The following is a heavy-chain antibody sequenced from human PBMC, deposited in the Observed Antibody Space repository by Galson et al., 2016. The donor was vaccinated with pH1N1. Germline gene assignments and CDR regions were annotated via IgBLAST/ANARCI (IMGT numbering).Heavy chain of an antibody. Sequence: SVKVSCKASGYTFSNYGLTWVRQAPGQGLEWMGWIMPIFDKPTYAQKFQGRVTITTDKSTSTTYMVLSSLRSEDTAVYYCARGGGTYYQTYWYFNLWGRGTLVTVSS. CDR2: IMPIFDKP. J-gene: IGHJ2*01. V-gene: IGHV1-69*05. CDR3: ARGGGTYYQTYWYFNL. D-gene: IGHD3-22*01. CDR1: GYTFSNYG.